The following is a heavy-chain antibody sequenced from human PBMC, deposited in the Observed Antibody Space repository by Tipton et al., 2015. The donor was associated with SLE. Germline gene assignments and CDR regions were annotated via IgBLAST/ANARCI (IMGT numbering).Heavy chain of an antibody. CDR3: ARGARGNSYGSDEDFDY. CDR2: IYYSGST. J-gene: IGHJ4*02. Sequence: TLSLTCTVSGGYISSTGYYWGWIRQPPGKGLEWIGHIYYSGSTNYNPSLKSRVTISINTSKNQFSLKLSSVTAADTAVYYCARGARGNSYGSDEDFDYWGQGTLVTVSS. CDR1: GGYISSTGYY. D-gene: IGHD5-18*01. V-gene: IGHV4-61*08.